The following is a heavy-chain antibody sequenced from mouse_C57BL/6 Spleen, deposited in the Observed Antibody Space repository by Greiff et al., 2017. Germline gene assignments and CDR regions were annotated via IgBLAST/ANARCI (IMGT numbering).Heavy chain of an antibody. CDR1: GYTFTSYG. Sequence: VKLVESGAELARPGASVKLSCKASGYTFTSYGISWVKQRTGQGLEWLGEIYPRSGNTYYNEKFKGKATLTADKSSSTAYMVLRSLTSEDSAVYFCARGDGNYVGFAYWGQGTLVTVAA. CDR3: ARGDGNYVGFAY. J-gene: IGHJ3*01. V-gene: IGHV1-81*01. D-gene: IGHD2-1*01. CDR2: IYPRSGNT.